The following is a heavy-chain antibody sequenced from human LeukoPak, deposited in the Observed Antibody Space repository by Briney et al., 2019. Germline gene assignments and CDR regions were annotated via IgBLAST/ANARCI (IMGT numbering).Heavy chain of an antibody. CDR1: GGSISSGDYY. CDR3: ARQGYRWELLPLFDY. D-gene: IGHD1-26*01. CDR2: IYYSGST. J-gene: IGHJ4*02. Sequence: SETLSLTCTVSGGSISSGDYYWSWIRQPPGKGLEWIGYIYYSGSTYYNPSLKSRVTISVDTSKNQFSLKLSSVTAADTAVYYCARQGYRWELLPLFDYWGQGTLVTVSS. V-gene: IGHV4-30-4*01.